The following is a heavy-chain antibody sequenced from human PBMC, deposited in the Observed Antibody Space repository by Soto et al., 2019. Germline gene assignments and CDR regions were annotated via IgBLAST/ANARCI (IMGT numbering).Heavy chain of an antibody. CDR1: GYTFTSYD. V-gene: IGHV1-8*01. CDR3: ARLTFGDGYNLDY. CDR2: MNPNSGNT. J-gene: IGHJ4*02. D-gene: IGHD5-12*01. Sequence: QVQLVQSGAEVKKPGASVKVSCKASGYTFTSYDINWVRQATGQGLEWMGWMNPNSGNTGYAQKLQGRVTMTTDTSTSTAYMELRSLRSDDTAVYYCARLTFGDGYNLDYWGQGTLVTVSS.